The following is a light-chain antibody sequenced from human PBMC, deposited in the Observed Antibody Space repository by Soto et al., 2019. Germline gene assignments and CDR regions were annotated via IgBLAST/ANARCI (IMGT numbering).Light chain of an antibody. Sequence: DIVMTQSPDSLAVSLGERATINCKSSQSVLYSSNNKNYLAWYQQKPGQPPKLLIYWASTRESGVPDRFSGSGSGTDVTLTISSLQGEDVAVYYCQQYYSTRTFGQGTKVEIK. CDR1: QSVLYSSNNKNY. CDR2: WAS. CDR3: QQYYSTRT. J-gene: IGKJ1*01. V-gene: IGKV4-1*01.